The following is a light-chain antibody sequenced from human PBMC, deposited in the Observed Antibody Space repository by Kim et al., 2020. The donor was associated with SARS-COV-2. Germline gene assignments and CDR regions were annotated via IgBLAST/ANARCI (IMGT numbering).Light chain of an antibody. CDR3: AAWDDSLRGCV. V-gene: IGLV1-47*01. Sequence: GQRVTTPCARTTPNIGSNYVYWYQQLPGPAPKVLIYKNNQRASGVPDRFSGSKSGTSASLAISGLRSEDEADYYCAAWDDSLRGCVFGGGTQLTVL. CDR1: TPNIGSNY. CDR2: KNN. J-gene: IGLJ3*02.